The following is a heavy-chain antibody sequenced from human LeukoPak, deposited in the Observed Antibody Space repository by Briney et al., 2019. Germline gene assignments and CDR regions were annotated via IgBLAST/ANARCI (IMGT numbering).Heavy chain of an antibody. CDR2: IYSGNSK. V-gene: IGHV3-53*01. Sequence: PGGSLRLSCAASGFTVSNNYMSWVRQAPGKGLEWVSVIYSGNSKYYADSVKGRFTISRDNSKNTVYLRMNSLRVEDTAVYYCARDFECSGGSCYSAYWGQGTLVTVSS. J-gene: IGHJ4*02. CDR3: ARDFECSGGSCYSAY. CDR1: GFTVSNNY. D-gene: IGHD2-15*01.